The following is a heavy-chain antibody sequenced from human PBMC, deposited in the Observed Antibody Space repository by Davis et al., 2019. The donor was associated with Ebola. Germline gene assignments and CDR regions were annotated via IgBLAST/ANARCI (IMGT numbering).Heavy chain of an antibody. CDR1: GFIFSSYA. CDR3: AKVHPPTMVTTGWFDP. D-gene: IGHD4-17*01. J-gene: IGHJ5*02. CDR2: ISVRIIT. V-gene: IGHV3-23*01. Sequence: PGGSLRLSCAASGFIFSSYAMSWVRQAPGKGLEWVSSISVRIITYHADSVKGRFTISRDNSKNTLYLQMNSLRAEDTAVYYCAKVHPPTMVTTGWFDPWGQGTLVTVSS.